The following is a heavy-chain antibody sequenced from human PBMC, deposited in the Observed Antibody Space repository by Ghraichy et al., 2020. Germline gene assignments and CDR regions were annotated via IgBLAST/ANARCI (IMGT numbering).Heavy chain of an antibody. Sequence: GGSLRLSCVVSGFTFSDHYIDWVRQAPGKGLEWVGRSRNKANSYTTEYVASVKGRFTISRDDSKNSVYLQMNSLKTEDTAVYYCATIGQTTNWNYINWGQGTLVTVSS. CDR2: SRNKANSYTT. CDR3: ATIGQTTNWNYIN. D-gene: IGHD1-7*01. V-gene: IGHV3-72*01. CDR1: GFTFSDHY. J-gene: IGHJ4*02.